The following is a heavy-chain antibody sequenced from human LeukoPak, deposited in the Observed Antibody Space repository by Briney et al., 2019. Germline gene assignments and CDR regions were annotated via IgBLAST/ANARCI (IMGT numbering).Heavy chain of an antibody. CDR2: IYYSGTT. J-gene: IGHJ6*02. CDR1: GGSISYYY. CDR3: AREDPQTRVPEGMDV. Sequence: SETLSLTCTVSGGSISYYYWSWIRQSPGKGLEWIGYIYYSGTTNYNPSLKSRVTISVDTSKNQFSLQLRSVTAADSAVYYCAREDPQTRVPEGMDVWGQGTTVTVSS. D-gene: IGHD4/OR15-4a*01. V-gene: IGHV4-59*01.